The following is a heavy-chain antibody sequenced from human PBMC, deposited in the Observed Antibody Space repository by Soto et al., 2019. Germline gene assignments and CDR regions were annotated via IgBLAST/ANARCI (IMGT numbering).Heavy chain of an antibody. CDR3: AKEGEHSSGWANFDS. CDR2: ISGSGGST. Sequence: EVQLLESGGGLVQPGGSLRLSCAASGFTFSSYAMSWVRQAPGKGLEWVSAISGSGGSTYYADSVKGRFTISRDNSKNPRYLQMTSLRAEDTAVYYCAKEGEHSSGWANFDSWGQGTLVTVSS. CDR1: GFTFSSYA. J-gene: IGHJ4*02. V-gene: IGHV3-23*01. D-gene: IGHD6-19*01.